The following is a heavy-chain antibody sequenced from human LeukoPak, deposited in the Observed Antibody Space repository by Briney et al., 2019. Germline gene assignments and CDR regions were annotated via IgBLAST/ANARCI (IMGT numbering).Heavy chain of an antibody. D-gene: IGHD1-26*01. V-gene: IGHV3-30-3*01. CDR1: GFTFSSYA. CDR3: ASEVIVGATE. Sequence: GGSLRLSCAASGFTFSSYALHWVRQAPGKGLQWVAVIAYDGNGNNEYYADSVKGRFTISRDNSKNTLYLQMNSLRVEDTAVYYCASEVIVGATEWGQGTLVTVSS. J-gene: IGHJ4*02. CDR2: IAYDGNGNNE.